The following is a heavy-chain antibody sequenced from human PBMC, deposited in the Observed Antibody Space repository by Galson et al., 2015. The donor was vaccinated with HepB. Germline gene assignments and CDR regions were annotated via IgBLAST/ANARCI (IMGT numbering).Heavy chain of an antibody. D-gene: IGHD6-13*01. Sequence: MHWVRQAPGKGLECVALRDSVKGRFTISRDYSKSTLYLQMNSLRDEDTAIYYCARSPAAAAFFDFWGQGTLLTVSS. CDR3: ARSPAAAAFFDF. J-gene: IGHJ4*02. CDR2: R. V-gene: IGHV3-33*01.